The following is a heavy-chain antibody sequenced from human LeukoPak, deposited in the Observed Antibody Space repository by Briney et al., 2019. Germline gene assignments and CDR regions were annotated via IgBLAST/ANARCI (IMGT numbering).Heavy chain of an antibody. CDR1: GFTFSSYG. V-gene: IGHV3-15*01. Sequence: RSGGSLRLSCAASGFTFSSYGMSWVRQAPGKGLEWVGRMKSKTDGGTTDYAAPVKGRFTISRDDSKNTLFLQMSGLRTEDTAVYFCTTFDYDILTDDGSFVSWGQGTLVTVSS. J-gene: IGHJ4*02. CDR2: MKSKTDGGTT. D-gene: IGHD3-9*01. CDR3: TTFDYDILTDDGSFVS.